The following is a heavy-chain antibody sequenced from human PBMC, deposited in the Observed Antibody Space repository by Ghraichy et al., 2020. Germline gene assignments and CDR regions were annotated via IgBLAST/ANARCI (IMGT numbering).Heavy chain of an antibody. CDR3: AKQRELIDYYYYYGMDV. Sequence: GESLNISCAASGFTFSSYGMHWVRQAPGKGLEWVAVISYDGSNKYYADSVKGRFTISRDNSKNTLYLQMNSLRAEDTAVYYCAKQRELIDYYYYYGMDVWGQGTTVTVSS. CDR1: GFTFSSYG. D-gene: IGHD1-26*01. J-gene: IGHJ6*02. CDR2: ISYDGSNK. V-gene: IGHV3-30*18.